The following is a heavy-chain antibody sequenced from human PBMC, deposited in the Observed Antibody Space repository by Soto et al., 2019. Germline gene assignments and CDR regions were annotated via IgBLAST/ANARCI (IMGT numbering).Heavy chain of an antibody. CDR3: TKKRSLYEVWSSFDS. CDR2: ISSNGESTHHTGAT. J-gene: IGHJ4*02. Sequence: PGGSLRLSCTASGFNFRSYAMSWVRQAPGKGLEWVSIISSNGESTHHTGATYYADSVRGRFTISRDNSKNTLSPQMNSLRAEDTAIYYCTKKRSLYEVWSSFDSWGQGTKVAVSS. CDR1: GFNFRSYA. V-gene: IGHV3-23*01. D-gene: IGHD2-21*01.